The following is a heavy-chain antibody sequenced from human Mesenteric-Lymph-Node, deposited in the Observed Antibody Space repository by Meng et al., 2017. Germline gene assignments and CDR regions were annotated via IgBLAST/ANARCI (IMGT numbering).Heavy chain of an antibody. Sequence: SETLSLTCAISGDSVSSNSAAWNWIRQSPSRGLEWLGRTYYRSKWYNDYAVSVKSRITINPDTSKNQFSLQLNSVTPEDTAVYYCARGGGYDFWSGYYYYYGMDFWGQGTTVTVSS. D-gene: IGHD3-3*01. CDR1: GDSVSSNSAA. V-gene: IGHV6-1*01. CDR2: TYYRSKWYN. J-gene: IGHJ6*02. CDR3: ARGGGYDFWSGYYYYYGMDF.